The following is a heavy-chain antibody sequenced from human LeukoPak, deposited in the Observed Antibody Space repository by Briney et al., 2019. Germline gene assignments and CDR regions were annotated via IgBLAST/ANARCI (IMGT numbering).Heavy chain of an antibody. CDR2: ISWNSGSI. CDR3: ARDKDEYYYYGMDV. V-gene: IGHV3-9*01. J-gene: IGHJ6*02. Sequence: GRSLRLSCAASGFTFDDYAMHWVRQAPGKGLEWVSGISWNSGSIGYADSVKGRFTISRDNAKNSLYLQMNSLRAEDTAVYYCARDKDEYYYYGMDVWGQGTTVTVSS. CDR1: GFTFDDYA.